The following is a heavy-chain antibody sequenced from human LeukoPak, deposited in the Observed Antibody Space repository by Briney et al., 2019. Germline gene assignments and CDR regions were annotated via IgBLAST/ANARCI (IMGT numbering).Heavy chain of an antibody. Sequence: GASVKVSCKASGGTFSSYAISWVRQAPGQGLEWMGGIIPIFGTANYAQKFQGRVTITADESTSTAYMELSSLRSEDTAVYYRARPSGDYYDSSGYYGHAFDIWGQGTMVTVSS. D-gene: IGHD3-22*01. V-gene: IGHV1-69*13. CDR2: IIPIFGTA. J-gene: IGHJ3*02. CDR1: GGTFSSYA. CDR3: ARPSGDYYDSSGYYGHAFDI.